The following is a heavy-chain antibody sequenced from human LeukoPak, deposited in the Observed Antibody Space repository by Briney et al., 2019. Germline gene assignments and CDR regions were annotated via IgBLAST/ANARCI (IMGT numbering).Heavy chain of an antibody. V-gene: IGHV3-23*01. CDR1: GFTFSSYA. CDR3: AKSLAYYYDSSGYYDHDAFDI. J-gene: IGHJ3*02. Sequence: GGSLRLSCAASGFTFSSYAMSWVRQAPGKGLEWVSAISGSDGSTYYADSVKGRFTISRDNSKNTLYLQMNSLRAEDTAVYYCAKSLAYYYDSSGYYDHDAFDIWGQGTMVTVSS. CDR2: ISGSDGST. D-gene: IGHD3-22*01.